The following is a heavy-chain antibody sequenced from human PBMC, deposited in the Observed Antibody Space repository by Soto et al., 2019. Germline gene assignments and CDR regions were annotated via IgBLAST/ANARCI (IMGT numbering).Heavy chain of an antibody. D-gene: IGHD6-19*01. V-gene: IGHV3-74*01. CDR2: INSDGSST. J-gene: IGHJ4*02. CDR3: AKSQSTYSSGWSDY. Sequence: GGSLRLSCAASGFTFSSYWMHWVRQAPGKGLVWVSRINSDGSSTNYADSVKGRFTISRDNSKNTLYLQMNSLRAEDTAVYYCAKSQSTYSSGWSDYWGQGTLVTVSS. CDR1: GFTFSSYW.